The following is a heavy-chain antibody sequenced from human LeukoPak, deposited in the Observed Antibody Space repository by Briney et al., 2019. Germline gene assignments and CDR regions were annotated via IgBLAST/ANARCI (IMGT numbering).Heavy chain of an antibody. CDR1: GGSISSSSYY. Sequence: PSETLSLTCTVSGGSISSSSYYWGWIRQPPGKALEWIGSIYYSGSTYYNPSLKSRVTISVDTSKNQFSLKLSSVTAADTAVYYCARTGLVLEYYYYYYMDVWGKGTTVTVSS. CDR2: IYYSGST. D-gene: IGHD3/OR15-3a*01. J-gene: IGHJ6*03. CDR3: ARTGLVLEYYYYYYMDV. V-gene: IGHV4-39*07.